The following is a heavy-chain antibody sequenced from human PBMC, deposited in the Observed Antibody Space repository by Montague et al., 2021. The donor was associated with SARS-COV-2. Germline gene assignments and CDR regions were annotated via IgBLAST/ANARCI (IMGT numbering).Heavy chain of an antibody. Sequence: TLSLTCTVSGGSISSGGYYWSWIRQHPGKGLEWIGSIYYSGSTYYSPSLKSRVTISVDTSKNQFSLKLSSVTAADTAVYYCARADGRSTIFGVVLILEFDYWGQGTLVTVSS. CDR2: IYYSGST. D-gene: IGHD3-3*01. V-gene: IGHV4-31*03. CDR3: ARADGRSTIFGVVLILEFDY. J-gene: IGHJ4*02. CDR1: GGSISSGGYY.